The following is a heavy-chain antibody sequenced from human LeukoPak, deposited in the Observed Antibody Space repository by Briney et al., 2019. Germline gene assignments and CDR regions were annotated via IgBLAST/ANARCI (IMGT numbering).Heavy chain of an antibody. Sequence: GGSLRLSCAASGFTFSSYAMSWVRQAPGKGLEWVSYISSSSSTIYYADSVKGRFTISRDNAKNSLYLQMNSLRAEDTAVYYCARDLGIAAAGTTDDYWGQGTLVTVSS. V-gene: IGHV3-48*01. CDR1: GFTFSSYA. CDR2: ISSSSSTI. J-gene: IGHJ4*02. D-gene: IGHD6-13*01. CDR3: ARDLGIAAAGTTDDY.